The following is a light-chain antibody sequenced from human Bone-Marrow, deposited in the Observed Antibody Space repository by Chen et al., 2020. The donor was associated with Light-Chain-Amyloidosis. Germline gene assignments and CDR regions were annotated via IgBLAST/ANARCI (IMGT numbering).Light chain of an antibody. J-gene: IGLJ3*02. V-gene: IGLV6-57*01. Sequence: NFMLTQPHSVSESPGKTVIIYCTRSSGSITTNYVQWYQQRPGSSPTTGIYEDDQRPSGVPDRYSGTSDRSSNSTSLTVSGLKPEDEAHYNCQSYKGSRKGVFGGGTKLTVL. CDR3: QSYKGSRKGV. CDR2: EDD. CDR1: SGSITTNY.